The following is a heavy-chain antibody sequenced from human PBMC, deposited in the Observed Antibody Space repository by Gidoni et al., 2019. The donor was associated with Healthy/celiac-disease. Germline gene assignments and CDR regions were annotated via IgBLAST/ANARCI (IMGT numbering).Heavy chain of an antibody. CDR1: GFTFSRYS. CDR2: ISSSSRTI. Sequence: EVQLVESGGGLVQPGGSLRLSCAAPGFTFSRYSMTWVRQAPGKGLLGFSYISSSSRTISYAGSVKGRFTISKDNAKNSLYLQMNSLGDEDTAVYYCARLAYGHWYFDLWGRGTLVTVSS. J-gene: IGHJ2*01. D-gene: IGHD2-21*01. CDR3: ARLAYGHWYFDL. V-gene: IGHV3-48*02.